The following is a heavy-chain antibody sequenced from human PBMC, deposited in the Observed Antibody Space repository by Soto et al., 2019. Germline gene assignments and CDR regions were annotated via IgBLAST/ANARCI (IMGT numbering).Heavy chain of an antibody. J-gene: IGHJ6*02. V-gene: IGHV3-21*01. Sequence: GGSLRLSCVASGFTFSSYSMNWVRQAPGKGLEWVSSISSSSSYIYYADSVKGRFTISRDNAKNSLSLQMNSLRAEATDVYYCARSALIMATLPPTHYYYGMDVWGQGTTVTVSS. CDR2: ISSSSSYI. D-gene: IGHD2-8*01. CDR1: GFTFSSYS. CDR3: ARSALIMATLPPTHYYYGMDV.